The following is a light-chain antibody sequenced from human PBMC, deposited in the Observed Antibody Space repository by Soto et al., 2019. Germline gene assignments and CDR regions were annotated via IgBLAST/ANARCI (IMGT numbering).Light chain of an antibody. CDR1: NSNIGSNT. CDR2: INH. Sequence: QSVLTQPPSASGTPGQRVTISCSGSNSNIGSNTVNWYQQLPGTAPKLLIYINHQRPSGFPDRFSGSKSGTSASLSISGLQSEDEADYYCASWDDSLIGPVFGGGTKLTVL. V-gene: IGLV1-44*01. J-gene: IGLJ3*02. CDR3: ASWDDSLIGPV.